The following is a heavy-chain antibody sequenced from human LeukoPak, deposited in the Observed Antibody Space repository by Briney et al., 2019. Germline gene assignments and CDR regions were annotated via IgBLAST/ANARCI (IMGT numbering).Heavy chain of an antibody. Sequence: PAGSLRLSCAASGFTFSNYTMHWVRQAPGKGMEYVSAISGNGGSTYYINSVKGRFTISRDNSKNTLYLQMDSLRAEDMAVYYGARVLGLERDYYYYYMDVWGKGTTVTISS. CDR1: GFTFSNYT. CDR3: ARVLGLERDYYYYYMDV. CDR2: ISGNGGST. V-gene: IGHV3-64*01. D-gene: IGHD1-1*01. J-gene: IGHJ6*03.